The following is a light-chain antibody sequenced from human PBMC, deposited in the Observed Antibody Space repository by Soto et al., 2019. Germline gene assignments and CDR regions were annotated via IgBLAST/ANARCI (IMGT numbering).Light chain of an antibody. J-gene: IGLJ2*01. CDR3: SSYTSRSTLV. CDR2: EVS. CDR1: SSDIGGYNY. Sequence: QSVLTQPASVSGSPGQSITISCTGTSSDIGGYNYVSWYQQHPGKAPKLMIYEVSHRPSGVSNRFSGSKSGNTASLTISGLQAEDEADYYCSSYTSRSTLVFGGGTQLTV. V-gene: IGLV2-14*01.